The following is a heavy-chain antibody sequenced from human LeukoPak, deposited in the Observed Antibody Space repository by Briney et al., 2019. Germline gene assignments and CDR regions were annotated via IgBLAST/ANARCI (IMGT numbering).Heavy chain of an antibody. Sequence: SETLSLTCAVYGGSFSGYYWSWIRQPPGKGLEWIGEINHSGSTNYNPSLKSRVTISVDTSKNQFSLKLGSVTAADTAVYYCARERPTYYDILTGYRRDYYYYMDVWGKGTTVTVSS. CDR3: ARERPTYYDILTGYRRDYYYYMDV. D-gene: IGHD3-9*01. J-gene: IGHJ6*03. V-gene: IGHV4-34*01. CDR1: GGSFSGYY. CDR2: INHSGST.